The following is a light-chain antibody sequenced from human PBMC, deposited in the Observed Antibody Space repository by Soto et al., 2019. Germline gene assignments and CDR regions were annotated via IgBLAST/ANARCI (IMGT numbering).Light chain of an antibody. V-gene: IGKV3-11*01. Sequence: EIVLTQSPATLSLSPGERATLSCRASQSVSSYFAWYQQKPGQAPRLLIYDASNRATGIPARFSGSGSGTDFTLTISSLEPEDFAVYYCQQHRNWPLTFGQGTRLEIK. CDR1: QSVSSY. CDR3: QQHRNWPLT. CDR2: DAS. J-gene: IGKJ5*01.